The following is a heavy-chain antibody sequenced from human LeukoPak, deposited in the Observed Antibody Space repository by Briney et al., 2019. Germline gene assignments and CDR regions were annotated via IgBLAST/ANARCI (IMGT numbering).Heavy chain of an antibody. CDR3: AKDPVSPRGGFDP. CDR2: INPSGGST. CDR1: GYTFTSYD. Sequence: ASVKVSCKASGYTFTSYDMHWVRQAPGQGLEWMGIINPSGGSTSYAQKFQGRFTMTRDTSTSTVYLELSSLRAEDTAVYYCAKDPVSPRGGFDPWGQGTLVTVSS. V-gene: IGHV1-46*01. D-gene: IGHD3-10*01. J-gene: IGHJ5*02.